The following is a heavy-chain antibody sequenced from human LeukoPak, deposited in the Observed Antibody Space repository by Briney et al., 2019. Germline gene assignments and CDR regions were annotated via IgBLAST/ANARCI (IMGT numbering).Heavy chain of an antibody. D-gene: IGHD6-13*01. CDR1: GFTFSSYA. Sequence: GGSLRLSCAASGFTFSSYAMSWVRQAPGKGLEWVSAISGSGGSTYYADSVKGRFTISRDSSKNTLYLQMNSLRAEDTAVYYCAKGAAAGSVRFGWFDPWGQGSLVTVSS. V-gene: IGHV3-23*01. CDR2: ISGSGGST. CDR3: AKGAAAGSVRFGWFDP. J-gene: IGHJ5*02.